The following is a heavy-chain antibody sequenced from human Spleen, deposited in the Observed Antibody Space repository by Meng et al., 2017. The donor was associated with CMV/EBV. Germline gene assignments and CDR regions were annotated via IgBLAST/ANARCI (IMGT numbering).Heavy chain of an antibody. CDR1: GGSISSYD. Sequence: LQESVPVRVMPSQTLSLTCTVSGGSISSYDWSWLRQPAGKGLEWIGRIYTSGSTNYNPSLKSRVTMSVDTSKNQFSLKLSSVTAADTAVYYCARDRWAVAGPNWFDPWGQGTLVTVSS. D-gene: IGHD6-19*01. V-gene: IGHV4-4*07. CDR2: IYTSGST. J-gene: IGHJ5*02. CDR3: ARDRWAVAGPNWFDP.